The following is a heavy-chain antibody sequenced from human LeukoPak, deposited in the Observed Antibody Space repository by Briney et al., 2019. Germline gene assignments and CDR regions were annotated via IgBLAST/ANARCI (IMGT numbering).Heavy chain of an antibody. Sequence: GGSLRLSCAASGFTFSSYSMNWVRQAPGKGLEWVSSISSSSSYIHYADSVRGRFTISRDNAKNSLFLQMDSLRGEDTAVYYCARCTTGKTFGSLREIKKSREIDYWGQGTLVTVSS. V-gene: IGHV3-21*01. CDR1: GFTFSSYS. CDR3: ARCTTGKTFGSLREIKKSREIDY. J-gene: IGHJ4*02. CDR2: ISSSSSYI. D-gene: IGHD1-1*01.